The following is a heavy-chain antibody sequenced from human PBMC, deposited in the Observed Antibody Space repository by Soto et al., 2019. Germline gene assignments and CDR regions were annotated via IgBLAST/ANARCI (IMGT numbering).Heavy chain of an antibody. CDR2: ISYDGSNK. D-gene: IGHD6-19*01. Sequence: PGGSLRLSCAASGFTFSSYAMHWVRQAPGKGLEWVAVISYDGSNKYYADSVKGRFTISRDNSKNTLYLQMNSPRAEDTAVYYCAREYSSGWYGGNWFDPWGQGTLVTVSS. V-gene: IGHV3-30-3*01. CDR1: GFTFSSYA. CDR3: AREYSSGWYGGNWFDP. J-gene: IGHJ5*02.